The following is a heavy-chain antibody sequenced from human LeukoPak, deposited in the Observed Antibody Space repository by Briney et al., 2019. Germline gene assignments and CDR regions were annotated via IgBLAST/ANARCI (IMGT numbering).Heavy chain of an antibody. CDR3: AYHSGWYTAVFDS. CDR1: GFTFSDYY. Sequence: GGSLRLSCAASGFTFSDYYMSWIRQAPGKGLEWVSYISSSGTTIYYTDSVKGRLTISRDNAKNSLYLQMNSLRAEDTAVYYCAYHSGWYTAVFDSWGQGTLVTVSS. V-gene: IGHV3-11*04. D-gene: IGHD6-19*01. CDR2: ISSSGTTI. J-gene: IGHJ4*02.